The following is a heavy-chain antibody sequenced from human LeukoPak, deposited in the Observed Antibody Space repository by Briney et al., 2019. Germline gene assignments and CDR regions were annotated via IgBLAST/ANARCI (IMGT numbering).Heavy chain of an antibody. D-gene: IGHD6-19*01. CDR1: GYSISSGYY. J-gene: IGHJ4*02. CDR3: ASSSGWYVSFDY. Sequence: SETLSLTCTVSGYSISSGYYWGWIRQPPGKGLEWIGSIYHSGSTYYNPSLKSRVTISVDTSKNQFSLKLSSVTAADTAVYYCASSSGWYVSFDYWGQGTLVTVSS. CDR2: IYHSGST. V-gene: IGHV4-38-2*02.